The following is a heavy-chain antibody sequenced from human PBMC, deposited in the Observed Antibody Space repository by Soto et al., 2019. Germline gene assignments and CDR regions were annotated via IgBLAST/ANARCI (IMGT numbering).Heavy chain of an antibody. V-gene: IGHV4-30-4*01. J-gene: IGHJ5*02. CDR3: ATAVYCRSASCSNWFDA. CDR1: GGSISSADYY. CDR2: IYYSGST. D-gene: IGHD2-2*01. Sequence: PSETLSLTSTVSGGSISSADYYWSWIRQPPGKGLEWIGYIYYSGSTYYNPSLKSRVTISLDTSKNQFSLKLSSVTAADTAVYYCATAVYCRSASCSNWFDAWGQGTPVPVSS.